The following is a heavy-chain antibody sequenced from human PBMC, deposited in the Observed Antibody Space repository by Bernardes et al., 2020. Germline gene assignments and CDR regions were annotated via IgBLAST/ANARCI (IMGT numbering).Heavy chain of an antibody. J-gene: IGHJ4*02. CDR3: ARGELGGSYWAY. D-gene: IGHD1-26*01. CDR1: GFTFSSYA. Sequence: GGSLRLSCAASGFTFSSYAMTWVRQAPGKGLEWVANIKEEGSEKNYMDSAMGRFTISRDNAKNSLDLQMDSLRVEDTAMYYCARGELGGSYWAYWGQGTPVTVSS. V-gene: IGHV3-7*01. CDR2: IKEEGSEK.